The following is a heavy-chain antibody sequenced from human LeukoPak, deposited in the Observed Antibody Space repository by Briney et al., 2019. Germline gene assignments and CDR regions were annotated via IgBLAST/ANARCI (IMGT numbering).Heavy chain of an antibody. J-gene: IGHJ4*02. CDR3: VSPTADYPFLYYFDS. CDR2: IYSGGST. V-gene: IGHV3-66*01. Sequence: GGSLRLSCAASGFTVSSNYMSWVRQAPGKGLEWVSVIYSGGSTYYADSVKGRFTISRDNSKNTLFLQMNNLRSEDTALYYCVSPTADYPFLYYFDSWGQGTLVTVSS. CDR1: GFTVSSNY. D-gene: IGHD5-12*01.